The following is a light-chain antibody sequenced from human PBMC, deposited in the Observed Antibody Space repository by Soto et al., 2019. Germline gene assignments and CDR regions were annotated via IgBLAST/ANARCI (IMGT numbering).Light chain of an antibody. Sequence: ESVLTQSPGTLSLSPGERATLSCRASQSVSNNYLAWYQQKPGQAPRLLIYGASTRATGIPDRFSGSGSGTDFTLTISRLEPEDSAVYYCQQYGSSPTWTCGQGTKVDIK. V-gene: IGKV3-20*01. CDR2: GAS. J-gene: IGKJ1*01. CDR1: QSVSNNY. CDR3: QQYGSSPTWT.